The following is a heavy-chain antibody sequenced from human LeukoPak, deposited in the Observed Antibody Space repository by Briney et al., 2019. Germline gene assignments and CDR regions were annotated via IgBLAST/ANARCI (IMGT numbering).Heavy chain of an antibody. V-gene: IGHV1-2*02. Sequence: GASVKVSCKASGYTFTGYYMHWVRQAPGQGLEWMGWINPNSGGTNYAQKFQGRVTMTRDMSISTAYMELSRLRSDDTAVYYCARGMYYYDSSGVPTQEFDYWGQGTLVTVSS. CDR3: ARGMYYYDSSGVPTQEFDY. D-gene: IGHD3-22*01. J-gene: IGHJ4*02. CDR2: INPNSGGT. CDR1: GYTFTGYY.